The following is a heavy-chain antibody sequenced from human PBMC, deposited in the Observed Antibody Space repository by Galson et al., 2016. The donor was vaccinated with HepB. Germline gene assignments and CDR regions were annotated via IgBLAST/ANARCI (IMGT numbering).Heavy chain of an antibody. CDR1: GFTFTTYA. Sequence: LRLSCAASGFTFTTYALSWVRQAPGKGLEWVSAISSGGDATYYTDSVQGRFSIPRDNSKNMLYLQMISLRAEDTAVYFCAKEYSSFFDSWGQGTLVTVSS. D-gene: IGHD6-19*01. J-gene: IGHJ4*02. V-gene: IGHV3-23*01. CDR2: ISSGGDAT. CDR3: AKEYSSFFDS.